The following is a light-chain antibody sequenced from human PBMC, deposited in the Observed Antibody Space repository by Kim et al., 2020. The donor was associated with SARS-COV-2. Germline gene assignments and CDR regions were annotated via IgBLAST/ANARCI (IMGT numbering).Light chain of an antibody. CDR3: QQRSNWPPIT. J-gene: IGKJ5*01. Sequence: STSLGWYQQKPGQAPRLLIYDVFNRAAGVPARFSASGSGTDFTLTISSLEPEDSAVYYCQQRSNWPPITFGQGTRLEIK. CDR2: DVF. CDR1: STS. V-gene: IGKV3-11*01.